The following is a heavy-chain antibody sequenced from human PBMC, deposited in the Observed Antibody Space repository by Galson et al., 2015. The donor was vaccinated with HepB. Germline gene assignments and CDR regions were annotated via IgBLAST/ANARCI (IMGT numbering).Heavy chain of an antibody. CDR2: IYPSDSDT. J-gene: IGHJ4*02. CDR1: GYSFTNNW. D-gene: IGHD5-12*01. Sequence: QSGAEVKKPGESLKISCEGSGYSFTNNWIGWVRQMPGKGLEWMGIIYPSDSDTRYSPSFQGQVTISADTSTSTAYLQWSSLRASDTAMYYCARAPLPNSGYDLLAYESNFDYWGQGTLVTVSS. V-gene: IGHV5-51*03. CDR3: ARAPLPNSGYDLLAYESNFDY.